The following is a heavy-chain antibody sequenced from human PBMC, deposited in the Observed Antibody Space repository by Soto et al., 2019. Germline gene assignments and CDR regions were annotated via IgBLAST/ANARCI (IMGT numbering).Heavy chain of an antibody. Sequence: SETLSLTCTVSGGSISSGGYYWSWIRQHPGKGLEWIGYIYYSGSTYYNPSLKSRVTISVDTSKNQFSLKLSSVTAADTAVYYCATRPYTPIRGWFDPWGQGTLVTVSS. D-gene: IGHD2-2*02. CDR1: GGSISSGGYY. V-gene: IGHV4-31*03. CDR2: IYYSGST. J-gene: IGHJ5*02. CDR3: ATRPYTPIRGWFDP.